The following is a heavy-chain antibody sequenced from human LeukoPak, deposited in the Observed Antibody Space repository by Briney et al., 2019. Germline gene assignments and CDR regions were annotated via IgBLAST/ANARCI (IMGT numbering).Heavy chain of an antibody. CDR1: GGTFGSYV. D-gene: IGHD5-18*01. J-gene: IGHJ2*01. CDR2: IIPIFGTA. CDR3: AKEGDTALVTGYFDL. Sequence: GASVKVSCKASGGTFGSYVISWVRQAPGRGLEWMGGIIPIFGTAHYAQKFQGRLTITADESTSTVYMEMSSLRSEDTAMYYRAKEGDTALVTGYFDLWGRGTLVTVSS. V-gene: IGHV1-69*13.